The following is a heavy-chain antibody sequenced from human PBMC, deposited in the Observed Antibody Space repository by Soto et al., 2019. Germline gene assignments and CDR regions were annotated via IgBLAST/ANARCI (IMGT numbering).Heavy chain of an antibody. CDR1: GGTFSSYA. CDR2: IIPIFGTA. CDR3: ARDLKQQLVLPYYGMDV. Sequence: GASVKVSCXASGGTFSSYAISWVRQAPGQGLEWMGGIIPIFGTANYAQKFQGRVTITADESTSTAYMELSSLRSEDTAVYYCARDLKQQLVLPYYGMDVWGQGTTVTVSS. D-gene: IGHD6-13*01. J-gene: IGHJ6*02. V-gene: IGHV1-69*13.